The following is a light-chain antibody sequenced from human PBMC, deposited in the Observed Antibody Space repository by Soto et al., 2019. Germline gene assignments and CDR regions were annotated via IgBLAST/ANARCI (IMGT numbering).Light chain of an antibody. J-gene: IGKJ1*01. CDR3: QQYNNWT. V-gene: IGKV3-15*01. CDR1: QSVSSN. Sequence: IVMTQSPDNLSVSPGKITTLSCRASQSVSSNLAWYQQKPGQAPRLLIYGASTRATGIPARFSGSGSGTEFTLTISSLQSEDFAVYYCQQYNNWTFGQGTKVDI. CDR2: GAS.